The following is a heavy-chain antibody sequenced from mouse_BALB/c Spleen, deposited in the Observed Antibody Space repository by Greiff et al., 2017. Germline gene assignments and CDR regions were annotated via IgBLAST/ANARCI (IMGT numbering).Heavy chain of an antibody. Sequence: EVQGVESGGGLVKPGGSLKLSCAASGFTFSSYAMSWVRQTPEKRLEWVASISSGGSTYYPDSVKGRFTISRDNARNILYLQMSSLRSEDTAMYYCARGGGNFYFDYWGQGTTLTVSS. D-gene: IGHD2-1*01. CDR2: ISSGGST. V-gene: IGHV5-6-5*01. J-gene: IGHJ2*01. CDR3: ARGGGNFYFDY. CDR1: GFTFSSYA.